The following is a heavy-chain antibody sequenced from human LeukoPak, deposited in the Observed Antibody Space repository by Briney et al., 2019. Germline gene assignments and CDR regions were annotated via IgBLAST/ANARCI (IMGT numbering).Heavy chain of an antibody. V-gene: IGHV4-34*01. CDR2: INHSGST. Sequence: SETVSLTCAVYGGSFTDYYWSWIRQPPGKGLEWIGEINHSGSTNYNPSLKSRVTISVDTSKNQFSLKLSSVTAADTAVYYCARGDLRVDYWGQGTLDPVSS. CDR3: ARGDLRVDY. J-gene: IGHJ4*02. CDR1: GGSFTDYY.